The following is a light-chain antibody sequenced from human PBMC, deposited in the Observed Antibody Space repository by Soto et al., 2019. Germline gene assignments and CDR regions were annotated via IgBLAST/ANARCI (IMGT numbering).Light chain of an antibody. CDR1: QGINDF. CDR3: QQYHRYPVT. V-gene: IGKV1-16*02. CDR2: AAS. Sequence: DVQMTQSPSSLSASVGDTVTFTCRASQGINDFLAWFQQKPGKAPKPLISAASSLQSGVPSKFSGSGSDRDFTLTISSLQPEDSATYYCQQYHRYPVTFGGGTKVEIK. J-gene: IGKJ4*01.